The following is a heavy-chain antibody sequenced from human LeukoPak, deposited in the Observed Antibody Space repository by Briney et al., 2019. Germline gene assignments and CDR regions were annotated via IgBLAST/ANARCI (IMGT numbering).Heavy chain of an antibody. J-gene: IGHJ4*02. CDR2: ISYDGSNK. V-gene: IGHV3-30-3*01. CDR3: ARVGKYYDVDY. D-gene: IGHD3-3*01. CDR1: GFTFSSYA. Sequence: GRSLRLSCAASGFTFSSYAMHWVRQAPGKGLEWVAVISYDGSNKYYADSVKGRFTISRDNSKNTLYLQMNSLRVEDTAVYYCARVGKYYDVDYWGQGTLVTVSS.